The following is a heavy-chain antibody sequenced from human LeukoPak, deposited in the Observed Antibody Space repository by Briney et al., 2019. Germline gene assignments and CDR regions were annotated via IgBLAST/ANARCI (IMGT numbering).Heavy chain of an antibody. J-gene: IGHJ4*02. CDR2: IDTSSGTI. V-gene: IGHV3-48*04. CDR3: ARGGSTSPAYGLGY. D-gene: IGHD2-2*01. CDR1: GFMFSDKG. Sequence: GGSLRLSCAASGFMFSDKGMNWVRLAPGKGLEWISYIDTSSGTIHYADSVKGRFTISRDNAKNSLYLQMNSLRAEDTAVYYCARGGSTSPAYGLGYWGQGTLVTVSS.